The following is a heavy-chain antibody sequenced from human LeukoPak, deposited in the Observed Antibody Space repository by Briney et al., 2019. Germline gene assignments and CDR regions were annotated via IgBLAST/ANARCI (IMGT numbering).Heavy chain of an antibody. CDR2: IYYSGST. D-gene: IGHD5-24*01. CDR3: ARVTGLQHPFDY. CDR1: GGSISSSSYY. Sequence: SETLSLTCTVSGGSISSSSYYWGWIRQPPGKGLEWIGSIYYSGSTYYNPSLKSRVTISVGTSKNQFSLKLSSVTAADTAVYYCARVTGLQHPFDYWGQGTLVTVSS. V-gene: IGHV4-39*01. J-gene: IGHJ4*02.